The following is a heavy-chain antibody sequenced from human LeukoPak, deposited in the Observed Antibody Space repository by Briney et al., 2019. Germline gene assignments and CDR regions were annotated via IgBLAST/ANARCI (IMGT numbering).Heavy chain of an antibody. Sequence: SETLSLTCTVSRGSINSGDFYCAWIRQRPGKGLEWIGYNSNSGSSDYNPSLQSRVFISLATSMNQFSLRMTPVTAADTAVYYCARDLWAAAGTFWFDPWGQGTLVTVSS. V-gene: IGHV4-31*03. CDR1: RGSINSGDFY. CDR3: ARDLWAAAGTFWFDP. J-gene: IGHJ5*02. CDR2: NSNSGSS. D-gene: IGHD6-13*01.